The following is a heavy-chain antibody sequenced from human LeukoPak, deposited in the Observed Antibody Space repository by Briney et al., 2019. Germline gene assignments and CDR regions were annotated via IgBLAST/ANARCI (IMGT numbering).Heavy chain of an antibody. J-gene: IGHJ5*01. D-gene: IGHD4-11*01. CDR3: ARTPAAHTVTTTNWFDS. CDR1: GFTFSDYY. CDR2: ISSSGSTI. Sequence: GGSLRLSCAASGFTFSDYYMSWIRQAPGKGLEWVSYISSSGSTIYYADSVKGRFTISRDNAKNSLYLQMNSLRAEDTAVYYCARTPAAHTVTTTNWFDSWGQGTLVTVSS. V-gene: IGHV3-11*01.